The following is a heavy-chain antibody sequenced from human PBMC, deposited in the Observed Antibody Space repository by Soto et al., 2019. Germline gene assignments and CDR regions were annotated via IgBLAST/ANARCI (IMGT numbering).Heavy chain of an antibody. CDR3: AKMGEEVFIGGVIVPYYYLDV. CDR2: ISGSGGST. J-gene: IGHJ6*03. Sequence: EVQLLESGGGLVQPGGSLRLSCAASGFTFSSYAMSWVRQAPGKGLEWVSAISGSGGSTYYADSVKGRFTISRDNCKNTLYLQMNSLRAEDRAVYYCAKMGEEVFIGGVIVPYYYLDVWGKGTTVTVFS. CDR1: GFTFSSYA. D-gene: IGHD3-16*02. V-gene: IGHV3-23*01.